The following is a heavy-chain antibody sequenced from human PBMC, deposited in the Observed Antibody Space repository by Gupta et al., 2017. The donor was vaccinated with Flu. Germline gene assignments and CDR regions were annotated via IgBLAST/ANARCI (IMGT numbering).Heavy chain of an antibody. V-gene: IGHV1-2*06. CDR2: INPNSGGT. J-gene: IGHJ3*02. D-gene: IGHD2-2*02. CDR3: ARLMVYCSSTSCYKENAFDI. Sequence: VRQAPGQGLEWMGRINPNSGGTNYAQKFQGRVNMTRDTSISTAYMELSRLRSDDTAVYYCARLMVYCSSTSCYKENAFDIWGQGTMVTVSS.